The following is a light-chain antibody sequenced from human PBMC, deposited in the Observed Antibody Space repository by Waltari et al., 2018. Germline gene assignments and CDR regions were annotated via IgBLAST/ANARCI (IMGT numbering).Light chain of an antibody. V-gene: IGKV1-39*01. CDR3: QQSYSTPIT. J-gene: IGKJ4*01. Sequence: RMTQSPSSLAASVGDRVTIACRARQSISDYLNWYQQKPGKAPKVLIHAASNLESEVPSRFSGSGSGTDFTLTISSLQPEDFATYYCQQSYSTPITFGGGTKVEIK. CDR1: QSISDY. CDR2: AAS.